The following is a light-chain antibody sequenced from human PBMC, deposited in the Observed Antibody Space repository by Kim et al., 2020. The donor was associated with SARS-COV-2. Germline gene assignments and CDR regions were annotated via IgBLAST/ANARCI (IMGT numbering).Light chain of an antibody. CDR3: TSYTSGSNYV. Sequence: QSALTQPASVSGSPGQSITISCTGTSSDVGGYNYVSWYQQHPDKAPELMIYDVSKRPLGVSNRFSGSKSGNTASLTISGLQAEDEADYYCTSYTSGSNYVFGTGTKVTVL. CDR2: DVS. V-gene: IGLV2-14*01. CDR1: SSDVGGYNY. J-gene: IGLJ1*01.